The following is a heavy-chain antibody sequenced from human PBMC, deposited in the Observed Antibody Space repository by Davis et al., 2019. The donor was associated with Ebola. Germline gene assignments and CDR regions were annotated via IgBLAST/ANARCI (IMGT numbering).Heavy chain of an antibody. V-gene: IGHV3-73*01. CDR1: GFSFSGSS. CDR2: IRSKANSYAT. J-gene: IGHJ4*02. Sequence: GESLKISCAASGFSFSGSSMHWVRPASGKGLEWVGRIRSKANSYATAYAASVKGRFTISRDDSKNTAYLQMNSLKTEDTAVYYCAKEGVGYYYDSSGYYSALYFDYWGQGTLVTVSS. CDR3: AKEGVGYYYDSSGYYSALYFDY. D-gene: IGHD3-22*01.